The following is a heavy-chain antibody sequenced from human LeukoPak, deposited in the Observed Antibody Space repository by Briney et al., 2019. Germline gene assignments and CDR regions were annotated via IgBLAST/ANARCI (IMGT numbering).Heavy chain of an antibody. CDR3: ARDISGGKWELHTHYFDY. D-gene: IGHD1-26*01. CDR2: IGPYNGNT. J-gene: IGHJ4*02. CDR1: GYTFTSHG. V-gene: IGHV1-18*01. Sequence: ASVKVSCKASGYTFTSHGISWVRQAPGQGLEWMGWIGPYNGNTNYAPKFQGRVTMATDTSTSTAYMELRSLRSDDTAVYYCARDISGGKWELHTHYFDYWGQGTLVTVSS.